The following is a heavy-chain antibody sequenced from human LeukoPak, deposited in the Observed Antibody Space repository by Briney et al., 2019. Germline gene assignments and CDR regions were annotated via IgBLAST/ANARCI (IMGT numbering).Heavy chain of an antibody. V-gene: IGHV4-59*11. CDR3: ARGGYYDRSGNSYKFGFDM. J-gene: IGHJ3*02. D-gene: IGHD3-22*01. Sequence: SETLSLTCTVSDGSISSHYWNWIRQPPGKGLEWIGYIYYSGSTSYNAALKSRVTISVDTSKNQFSLKLRSVPAADTAVYYCARGGYYDRSGNSYKFGFDMWGQGTMVTVSS. CDR1: DGSISSHY. CDR2: IYYSGST.